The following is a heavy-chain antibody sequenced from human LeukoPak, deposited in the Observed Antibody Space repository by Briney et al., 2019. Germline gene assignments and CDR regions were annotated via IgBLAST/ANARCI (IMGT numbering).Heavy chain of an antibody. CDR3: AGGYSYGWNYMDV. CDR2: IIPIFGTA. CDR1: GGTFSSYA. V-gene: IGHV1-69*06. D-gene: IGHD5-18*01. Sequence: SVKVSCKASGGTFSSYAISWVRQAPGQGLEWMGGIIPIFGTANYAQKFQGRVTITADKSTSTAYMELSSLRSEDTAVYYCAGGYSYGWNYMDVWGKGTTVTISS. J-gene: IGHJ6*03.